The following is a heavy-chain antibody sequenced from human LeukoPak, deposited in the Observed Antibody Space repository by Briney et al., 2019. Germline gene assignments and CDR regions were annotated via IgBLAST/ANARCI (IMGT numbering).Heavy chain of an antibody. CDR2: INPNSGGT. J-gene: IGHJ6*02. CDR3: ARDPDSTVTPNYYYYGMDV. V-gene: IGHV1-2*02. D-gene: IGHD4-17*01. CDR1: GYTFTGYY. Sequence: GASVKVSCKASGYTFTGYYMHWVRQAPGQGLEWMGWINPNSGGTNYAQKFQGRVTMTRDTSISTAYMELSRLRSDDTAVYYCARDPDSTVTPNYYYYGMDVWGQGTTVTVSS.